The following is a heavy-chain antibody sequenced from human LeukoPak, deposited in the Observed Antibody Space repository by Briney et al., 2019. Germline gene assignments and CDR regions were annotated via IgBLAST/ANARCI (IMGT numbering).Heavy chain of an antibody. CDR2: IYYSGST. D-gene: IGHD3-22*01. V-gene: IGHV4-59*01. CDR1: GGSISSYY. CDR3: ARGGYYDSSGLNFDY. Sequence: PSETLSLTCTVSGGSISSYYWSWIRQPPGKGLEWIGYIYYSGSTNYNPSLKSRVTISVDTSKNQFSLKLSSVTAADTAVYYCARGGYYDSSGLNFDYWGQGTLVTVSS. J-gene: IGHJ4*02.